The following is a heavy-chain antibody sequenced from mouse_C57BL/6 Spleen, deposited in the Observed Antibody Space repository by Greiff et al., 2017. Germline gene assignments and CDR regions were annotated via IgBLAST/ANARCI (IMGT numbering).Heavy chain of an antibody. V-gene: IGHV1-9*01. CDR1: GYTFTGYW. Sequence: QVQLKESGAELMKPGASVKLSCTATGYTFTGYWIEWVNQRPGHGLEWIGEILPGSGSTNYNEKFKGKATFTADKSSNTAYMPLSSLTTEDSAIYYCARKSTWFAYWGQGTLVTVSA. CDR3: ARKSTWFAY. CDR2: ILPGSGST. J-gene: IGHJ3*01.